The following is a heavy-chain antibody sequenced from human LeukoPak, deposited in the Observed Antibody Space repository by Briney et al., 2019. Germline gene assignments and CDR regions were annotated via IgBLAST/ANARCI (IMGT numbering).Heavy chain of an antibody. CDR3: ARGSSGWYGIDY. Sequence: GGSLRLSCAASGFTFDNYYMHWVRQVPGKGLVCVSRINRDGTSTTYADSVKGRFTISRDNAKNTLYLQMDSLRAEDTAIYFCARGSSGWYGIDYWGQGALVNVSS. CDR1: GFTFDNYY. V-gene: IGHV3-74*03. CDR2: INRDGTST. D-gene: IGHD6-19*01. J-gene: IGHJ4*02.